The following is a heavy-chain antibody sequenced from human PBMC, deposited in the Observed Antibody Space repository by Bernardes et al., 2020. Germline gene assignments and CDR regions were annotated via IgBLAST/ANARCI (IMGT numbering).Heavy chain of an antibody. J-gene: IGHJ4*02. V-gene: IGHV3-21*01. CDR1: GFTFSSYS. CDR3: ARDTSYYDSSGHLWEGIDY. D-gene: IGHD3-22*01. Sequence: GGSLRLSCAASGFTFSSYSMNWVRQAPGKGLEWVSSISSSSSYIYYADSVKGRFTISRDNAKNSLYLQMNSLRAEDTAVYYCARDTSYYDSSGHLWEGIDYWGQGTLVTVSS. CDR2: ISSSSSYI.